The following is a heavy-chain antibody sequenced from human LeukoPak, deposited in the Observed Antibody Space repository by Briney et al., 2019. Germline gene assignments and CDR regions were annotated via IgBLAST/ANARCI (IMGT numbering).Heavy chain of an antibody. J-gene: IGHJ4*02. CDR2: ISGDGGST. D-gene: IGHD5-18*01. CDR1: GFTFDDYA. Sequence: GGSLRLSCAASGFTFDDYAMHWVRQAPGKGLEWVSLISGDGGSTYYADSVKGRFTISRDNSKNSLYLQMNSLRTEDTALYYCAKDGIGGYSCGWTDYWGQGTLVTVSS. CDR3: AKDGIGGYSCGWTDY. V-gene: IGHV3-43*02.